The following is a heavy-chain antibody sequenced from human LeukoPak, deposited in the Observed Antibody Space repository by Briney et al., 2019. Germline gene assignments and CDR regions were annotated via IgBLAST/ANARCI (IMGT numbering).Heavy chain of an antibody. V-gene: IGHV3-74*01. Sequence: GGSLRLSCAASGFTFSSYWMHWVRQAPGKGLVWVSRISSDGSSTSYADSVKGRFTISRDNSKNTLYLQMNSLRAEDTAIYYCAAQQSQWLVRDNWFDPWGQGTLVTVSS. CDR2: ISSDGSST. D-gene: IGHD6-19*01. CDR1: GFTFSSYW. J-gene: IGHJ5*02. CDR3: AAQQSQWLVRDNWFDP.